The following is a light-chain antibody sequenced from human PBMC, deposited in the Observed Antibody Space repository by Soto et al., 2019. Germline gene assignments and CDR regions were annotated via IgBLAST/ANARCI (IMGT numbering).Light chain of an antibody. Sequence: DVQMTQSPSSLSASVGDRVTITCRASQKIATYVNWYQQKPGKAPKLLIDAASNLQSGVPSRFSGSGSGTDFTLSISSXQPEDLATYYCQQSYGMPYTFGQGTKVDIK. CDR1: QKIATY. CDR2: AAS. CDR3: QQSYGMPYT. V-gene: IGKV1-39*01. J-gene: IGKJ2*01.